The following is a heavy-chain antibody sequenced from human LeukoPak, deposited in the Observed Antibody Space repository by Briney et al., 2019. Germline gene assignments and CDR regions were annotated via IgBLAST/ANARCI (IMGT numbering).Heavy chain of an antibody. CDR3: ARDSMVRGVYDAFNI. CDR1: GYTFTSYG. J-gene: IGHJ3*02. CDR2: ISAYNDNT. D-gene: IGHD3-10*01. V-gene: IGHV1-18*01. Sequence: ASVKVSCKASGYTFTSYGISWVRQAPGQGLEWMGWISAYNDNTDYAQKLQVRVTMTTDTSTSTAYMELRSLRSDDTAVYYCARDSMVRGVYDAFNIWGQGTMVTVSS.